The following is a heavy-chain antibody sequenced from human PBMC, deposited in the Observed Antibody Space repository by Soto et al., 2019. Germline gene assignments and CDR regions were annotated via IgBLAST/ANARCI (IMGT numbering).Heavy chain of an antibody. CDR1: GDSVSSNSAG. Sequence: SQTLSLTCAFTGDSVSSNSAGCGWVRQTPSRGLEWLGRTYYRSKCYYEYAVLVRGRFTINPDTSKNQYSLQLKSVTPVDTAVFSCARGKQSSGKIFDSWGQETLVTVSS. D-gene: IGHD1-26*01. V-gene: IGHV6-1*01. CDR2: TYYRSKCYY. CDR3: ARGKQSSGKIFDS. J-gene: IGHJ4*01.